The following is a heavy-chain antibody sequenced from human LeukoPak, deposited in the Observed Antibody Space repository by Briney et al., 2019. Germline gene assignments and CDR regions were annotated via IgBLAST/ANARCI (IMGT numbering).Heavy chain of an antibody. D-gene: IGHD2-21*02. CDR2: IIPVFGTP. CDR3: ARAYMTATRHFDY. J-gene: IGHJ4*02. Sequence: GASVKVSCKASEGTFSSYTISWVRQAPGQGLEWMGGIIPVFGTPKYAQKFQGRVTITADQSTSTAYMEVSSLRSEDTAVYYCARAYMTATRHFDYWGQGTLVTVSS. V-gene: IGHV1-69*13. CDR1: EGTFSSYT.